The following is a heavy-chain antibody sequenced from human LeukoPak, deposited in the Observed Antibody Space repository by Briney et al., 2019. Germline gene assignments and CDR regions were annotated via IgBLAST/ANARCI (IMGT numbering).Heavy chain of an antibody. CDR3: ARAFGCSGGSCYRFFDY. D-gene: IGHD2-15*01. J-gene: IGHJ4*02. CDR2: IYHSGST. CDR1: GYSISSGYY. V-gene: IGHV4-38-2*02. Sequence: PSETLSLTCIVSGYSISSGYYWGWIRQPPGKGLEWIGSIYHSGSTYYNPSLKSRVTISVDTSKSQFSLKLNSVTAADTAVYYCARAFGCSGGSCYRFFDYWGQGTLVTVSS.